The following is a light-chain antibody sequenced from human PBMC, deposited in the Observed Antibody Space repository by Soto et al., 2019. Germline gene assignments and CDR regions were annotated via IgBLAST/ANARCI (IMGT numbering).Light chain of an antibody. V-gene: IGKV3-15*01. CDR2: GAS. CDR3: QQYNNWPFT. Sequence: EIVMTQSPATLSVSPGERATLSCRASQSVSSNLAWYQQQPGQAPRLLIYGASTVATGIPAMFSGSGSGTDFTLTISSLQSEDFAVYYCQQYNNWPFTFGPGTKVDIK. CDR1: QSVSSN. J-gene: IGKJ3*01.